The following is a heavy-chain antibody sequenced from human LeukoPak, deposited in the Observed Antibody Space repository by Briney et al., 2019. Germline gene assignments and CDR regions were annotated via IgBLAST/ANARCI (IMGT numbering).Heavy chain of an antibody. Sequence: PSETLSLTCAVSGGSISSGGYSWSWIRQRPGEGLEWIGLISNSGDTYYNPSLKSRVTISIEMSKNQFSLRLTSVTAADTALYYCGRDRVYSGSSATDYWGQGTLVTVSS. V-gene: IGHV4-31*11. CDR3: GRDRVYSGSSATDY. CDR1: GGSISSGGYS. J-gene: IGHJ4*02. CDR2: ISNSGDT. D-gene: IGHD1-26*01.